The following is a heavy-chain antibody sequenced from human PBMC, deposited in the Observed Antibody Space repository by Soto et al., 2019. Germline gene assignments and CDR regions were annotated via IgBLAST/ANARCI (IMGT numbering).Heavy chain of an antibody. Sequence: ASVKVSCKASGYTFTSYGISWVRQAPGQGLEWMGWISAYNGNTNYAQKLQGRVTMTTDTSTSTAYMELRSLRSDDTAVYYRARDDSSGYYYGRGDYWGQGTLVTVSS. V-gene: IGHV1-18*01. CDR3: ARDDSSGYYYGRGDY. D-gene: IGHD3-22*01. J-gene: IGHJ4*02. CDR2: ISAYNGNT. CDR1: GYTFTSYG.